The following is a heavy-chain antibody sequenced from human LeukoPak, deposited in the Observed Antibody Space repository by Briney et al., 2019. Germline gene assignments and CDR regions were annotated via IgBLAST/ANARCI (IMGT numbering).Heavy chain of an antibody. Sequence: QPGRSLRLSCSASGFTFSSYGMHWVRQAPGKGLEWVAVIWYDGSNKYYADSVKGRFTISRDNSKNTLYLQMNSLRAEDTAVYYCARDMWYSSSPYYYYGMDVWGKGTTVTVFS. CDR2: IWYDGSNK. V-gene: IGHV3-33*01. D-gene: IGHD6-13*01. CDR3: ARDMWYSSSPYYYYGMDV. CDR1: GFTFSSYG. J-gene: IGHJ6*04.